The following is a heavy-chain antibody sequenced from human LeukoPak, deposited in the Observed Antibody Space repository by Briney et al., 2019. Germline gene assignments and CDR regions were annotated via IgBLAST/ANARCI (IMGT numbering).Heavy chain of an antibody. J-gene: IGHJ4*02. D-gene: IGHD5-18*01. V-gene: IGHV3-53*01. CDR2: IYGSGTT. CDR1: GFAVSDYY. CDR3: VRDAGYSSDY. Sequence: GGSLRLSCAVSGFAVSDYYMSWVRQAPGKGLEWVSLIYGSGTTYYADSVKGRFTISRDISRNTVNLQMNVLRAEDTAVYYCVRDAGYSSDYWGQGTLVTVSS.